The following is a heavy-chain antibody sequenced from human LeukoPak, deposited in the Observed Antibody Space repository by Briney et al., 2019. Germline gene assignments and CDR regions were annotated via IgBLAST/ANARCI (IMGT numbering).Heavy chain of an antibody. D-gene: IGHD5-12*01. Sequence: SEALSLTCTVSGGSISSYYWSWIRQPPGKGLEWIGYIYYSGSTNYNPSLKSRVTISVDTSKNQFSLKLSSVTAADTAVYYCARGGDSGYDPIDYWGQRTLVTVSS. CDR3: ARGGDSGYDPIDY. CDR1: GGSISSYY. CDR2: IYYSGST. J-gene: IGHJ4*02. V-gene: IGHV4-59*01.